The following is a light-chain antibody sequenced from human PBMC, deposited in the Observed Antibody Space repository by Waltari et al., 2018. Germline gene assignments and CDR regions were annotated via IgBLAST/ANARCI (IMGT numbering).Light chain of an antibody. Sequence: QSALTQPPSASGSPGQSVTISCTGTSSDVGGYNYFSLYQQHPGKAPKLMISGVTKRHSGVPERFAGSKSGNTSSLTVSGLQAEDEADYYCSSYAGSNNLVVGGGTKLTVL. V-gene: IGLV2-8*01. CDR1: SSDVGGYNY. CDR2: GVT. J-gene: IGLJ2*01. CDR3: SSYAGSNNLV.